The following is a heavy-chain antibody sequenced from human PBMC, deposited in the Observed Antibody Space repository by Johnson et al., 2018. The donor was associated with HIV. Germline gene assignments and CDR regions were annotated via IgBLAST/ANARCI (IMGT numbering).Heavy chain of an antibody. V-gene: IGHV3-30*04. Sequence: QVQLVESGGGVVQPGRSLRLSCVVSGFTFSSYPMHWVRQAPGKGLEWVAIISYDGSNKYYADSVKGRFTISRDNSKNTLYLQMNSLRAEATAVYYCSKDDHDDTNMLGYYDAFDIWGQGTMVTVSS. CDR3: SKDDHDDTNMLGYYDAFDI. J-gene: IGHJ3*02. CDR1: GFTFSSYP. D-gene: IGHD3-22*01. CDR2: ISYDGSNK.